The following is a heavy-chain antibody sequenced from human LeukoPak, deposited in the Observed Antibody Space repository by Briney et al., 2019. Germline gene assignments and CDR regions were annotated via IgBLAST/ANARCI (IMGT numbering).Heavy chain of an antibody. D-gene: IGHD6-13*01. Sequence: KPSETLSLTCAVYGGSFSGYYWSWIRQPPGKGLEWIGEINHSGSTNYNPSLKSRVTISVDTSKNQFSLKLSSVTAADTAVYYCARGPIAAAGTLDYWGQGTLVTVSS. J-gene: IGHJ4*02. V-gene: IGHV4-34*01. CDR3: ARGPIAAAGTLDY. CDR1: GGSFSGYY. CDR2: INHSGST.